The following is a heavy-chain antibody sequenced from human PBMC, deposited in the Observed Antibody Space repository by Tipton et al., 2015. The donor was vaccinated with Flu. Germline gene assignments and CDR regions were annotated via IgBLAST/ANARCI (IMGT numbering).Heavy chain of an antibody. J-gene: IGHJ4*02. Sequence: TLSLTCTVSGGSISSGGYYWSWIRQHPGKGLEWIGYIYYSGSTYYNPSLKSRVTISVDTSKNQFSLKLSSVTAADTAVYYCARAVMVGASFDYWGQGTLVTVFS. CDR1: GGSISSGGYY. CDR3: ARAVMVGASFDY. D-gene: IGHD1-26*01. V-gene: IGHV4-31*03. CDR2: IYYSGST.